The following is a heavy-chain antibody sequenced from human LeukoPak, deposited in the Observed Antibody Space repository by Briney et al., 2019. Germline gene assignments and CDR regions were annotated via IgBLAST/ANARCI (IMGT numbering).Heavy chain of an antibody. J-gene: IGHJ4*02. V-gene: IGHV3-66*02. Sequence: GGSLRLSCAASGTTVSNHYMSWVRQAPGKGLEWVSLIYPGGSTYFADSVKGRFTISRDNSKNTLYLQMNSLRAEDTAVYYCARDPGGTGYFDYWGQGTLVTVSS. CDR3: ARDPGGTGYFDY. CDR2: IYPGGST. D-gene: IGHD3-16*01. CDR1: GTTVSNHY.